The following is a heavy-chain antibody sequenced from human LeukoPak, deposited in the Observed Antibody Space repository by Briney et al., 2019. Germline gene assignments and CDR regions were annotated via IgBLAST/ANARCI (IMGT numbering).Heavy chain of an antibody. CDR1: GFTFSNAW. V-gene: IGHV3-15*01. CDR3: TSAQTYYYDSSGYTPFDY. J-gene: IGHJ4*02. D-gene: IGHD3-22*01. Sequence: GGSLRLSCAASGFTFSNAWMSWVRQAPGKGLEWVGRIKSKTDGGTTDYAAPVKGRFTISRDDSKNTPYLQMNSLKTEDTAVYYCTSAQTYYYDSSGYTPFDYWGQGTLVTVSS. CDR2: IKSKTDGGTT.